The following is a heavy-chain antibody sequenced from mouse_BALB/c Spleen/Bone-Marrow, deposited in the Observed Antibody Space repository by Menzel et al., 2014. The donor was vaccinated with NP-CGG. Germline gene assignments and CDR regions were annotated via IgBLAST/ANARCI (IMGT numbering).Heavy chain of an antibody. CDR1: GYTFTSYN. Sequence: LQESGAELVKPGASVKMSCKASGYTFTSYNMHWVKQTPGQGLEWIGTIYPGNGDTSYNQKFKGKATLTADKSSSTAYMQLSSLTSEDSAVYYCARSNWDGGNYFDYWGQGTTLTGSS. V-gene: IGHV1-12*01. CDR2: IYPGNGDT. J-gene: IGHJ2*01. D-gene: IGHD4-1*01. CDR3: ARSNWDGGNYFDY.